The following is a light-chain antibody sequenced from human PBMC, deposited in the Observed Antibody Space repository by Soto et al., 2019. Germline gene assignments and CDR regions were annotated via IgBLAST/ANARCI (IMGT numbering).Light chain of an antibody. CDR1: SSDVGGYNF. J-gene: IGLJ3*02. CDR2: EVS. CDR3: SSFTTSNTWM. Sequence: SALTQPASVSGSPGQSITISCTGTSSDVGGYNFVSWYQQHPGNAPKLMIYEVSNRPSGVSDRFSGSKSGNTASLTISGLQAEDEADYYCSSFTTSNTWMFGGGTKVT. V-gene: IGLV2-14*01.